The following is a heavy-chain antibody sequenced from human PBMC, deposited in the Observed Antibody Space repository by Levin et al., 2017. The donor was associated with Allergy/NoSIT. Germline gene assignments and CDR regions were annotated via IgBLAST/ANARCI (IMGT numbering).Heavy chain of an antibody. Sequence: GGSLRLSCAASGFTFDDYAMHWVRQAPGKGLEWVSGISWNSGSIGYADSVKGRFTISRDNAKNSLYLQMNSLRAEDTALYYCAKDGYGSFDYWGQGTLVTVSS. J-gene: IGHJ4*02. CDR2: ISWNSGSI. V-gene: IGHV3-9*01. CDR3: AKDGYGSFDY. CDR1: GFTFDDYA. D-gene: IGHD5-18*01.